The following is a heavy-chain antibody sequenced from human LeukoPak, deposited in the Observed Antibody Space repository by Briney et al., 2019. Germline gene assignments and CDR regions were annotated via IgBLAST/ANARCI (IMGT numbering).Heavy chain of an antibody. J-gene: IGHJ5*02. CDR3: ARDTAVELGDWFDP. CDR1: GYTFTSYG. V-gene: IGHV1-18*01. CDR2: ISAYNGNT. D-gene: IGHD6-19*01. Sequence: GASVKVSCKASGYTFTSYGISWVRQAPGQGLEWMGWISAYNGNTNYAQKLQGRVTMTTDTSTSIAYMELRSLRSDDTAVYYCARDTAVELGDWFDPWGQGTLVTVSS.